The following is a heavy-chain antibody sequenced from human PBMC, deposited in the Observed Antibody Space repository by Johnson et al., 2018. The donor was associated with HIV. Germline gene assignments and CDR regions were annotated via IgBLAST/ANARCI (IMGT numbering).Heavy chain of an antibody. CDR3: AREGIGGGAFDI. J-gene: IGHJ3*02. CDR1: GFIFSTYG. V-gene: IGHV3-30*02. CDR2: IRYDGSNE. Sequence: QVLLVESGGGVVQPGGSLRLSCVASGFIFSTYGMHWVRQAPGKGLEWLAFIRYDGSNEYYVDSVKGRFTISRDNAKNSLYLQMNSLRAEDTAVYYCAREGIGGGAFDIWGQGTMVTVSS.